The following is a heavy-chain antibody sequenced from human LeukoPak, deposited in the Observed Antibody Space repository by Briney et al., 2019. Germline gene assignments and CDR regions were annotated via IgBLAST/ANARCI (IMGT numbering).Heavy chain of an antibody. D-gene: IGHD3-22*01. V-gene: IGHV1-69*05. Sequence: SVKVSCKASGGTFSSYVISWVRQAPGQGLEWMGGIIPIFGTANYAQKFQGRVTITTDESTSTAYMELSSLRSEDTAVYYCARAPYYYDSSGYSQGGYYYYYMDVWGKGTTVTLSS. CDR1: GGTFSSYV. J-gene: IGHJ6*03. CDR3: ARAPYYYDSSGYSQGGYYYYYMDV. CDR2: IIPIFGTA.